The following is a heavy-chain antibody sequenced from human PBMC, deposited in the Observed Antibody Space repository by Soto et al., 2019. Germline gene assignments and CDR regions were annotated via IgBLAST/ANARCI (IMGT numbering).Heavy chain of an antibody. V-gene: IGHV1-69*02. Sequence: SVKVSCKASGGTFSSYTISWVRQAPGQGLEWKGRIIPILGIANYAQKFQGRVTITADKSTSTAYMELSSLRSEDTAVYYFARTLVRGVTPHYYYYYGMDVWGQGTTVTVSS. CDR2: IIPILGIA. D-gene: IGHD3-10*01. J-gene: IGHJ6*02. CDR3: ARTLVRGVTPHYYYYYGMDV. CDR1: GGTFSSYT.